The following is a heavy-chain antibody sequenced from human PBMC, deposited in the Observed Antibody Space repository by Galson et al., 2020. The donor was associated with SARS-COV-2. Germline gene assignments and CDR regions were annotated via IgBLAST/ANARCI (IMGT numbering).Heavy chain of an antibody. Sequence: GGSLRLSCAVSGFTFSSYSMNWVRQAPGKGLEWVSAISSSSDYIYDANSVKGRFTISRDNGKNSLYLQMNSLRAEDTAVYYCARDASWAMFAMDVWGQGTTVTVSS. CDR1: GFTFSSYS. V-gene: IGHV3-21*06. CDR2: ISSSSDYI. CDR3: ARDASWAMFAMDV. J-gene: IGHJ6*02. D-gene: IGHD3-10*02.